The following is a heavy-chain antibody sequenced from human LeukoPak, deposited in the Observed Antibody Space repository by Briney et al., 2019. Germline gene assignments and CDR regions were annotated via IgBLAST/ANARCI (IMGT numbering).Heavy chain of an antibody. D-gene: IGHD6-19*01. Sequence: PGGSLRLSSAASGFTFSSYAMSWVRQAPGKGLEWVSAISGSGGSTYYADSVKGRFTISRDNSKNTLYLQMNSLRAEDTAVYYCAKGPQWLSHFDYWGQGTLVTVSS. CDR3: AKGPQWLSHFDY. CDR1: GFTFSSYA. J-gene: IGHJ4*02. V-gene: IGHV3-23*01. CDR2: ISGSGGST.